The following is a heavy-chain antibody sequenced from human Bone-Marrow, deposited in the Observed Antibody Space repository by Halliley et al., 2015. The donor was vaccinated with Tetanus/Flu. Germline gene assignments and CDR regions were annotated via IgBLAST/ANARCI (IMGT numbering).Heavy chain of an antibody. J-gene: IGHJ3*02. V-gene: IGHV3-30*03. CDR1: GFTFRDYD. D-gene: IGHD2-21*01. CDR3: AIRYGGYSGGGGFFSWGFDT. CDR2: ITNDGSNK. Sequence: SLRLSCAASGFTFRDYDMHWVRQAPGKGLEWVAIITNDGSNKYYADSVKGRFTISRDNTKNTLYLQMNSLRAEDTAVYYCAIRYGGYSGGGGFFSWGFDTWGPGSIGTVSS.